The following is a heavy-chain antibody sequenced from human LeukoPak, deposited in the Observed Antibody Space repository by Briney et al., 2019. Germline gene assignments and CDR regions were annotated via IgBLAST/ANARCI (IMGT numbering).Heavy chain of an antibody. V-gene: IGHV4-39*01. CDR2: IYYSGST. J-gene: IGHJ5*02. Sequence: SETLSLTCTVSGGSISSSSYYWGWVRQPPGKGLEWIGSIYYSGSTYYNPSLKSRVTISVDTSKNQFSLKLSSVTAADTAVYYCARRRDSSGYFNWFDPWGQGTLVTVSS. CDR1: GGSISSSSYY. CDR3: ARRRDSSGYFNWFDP. D-gene: IGHD3-22*01.